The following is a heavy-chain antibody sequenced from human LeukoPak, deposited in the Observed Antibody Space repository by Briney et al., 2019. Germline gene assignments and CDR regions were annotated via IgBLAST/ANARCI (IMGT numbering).Heavy chain of an antibody. CDR2: INHSGST. J-gene: IGHJ6*03. CDR3: ARGRAAAGNSRYYMDV. CDR1: GFTFSSYS. V-gene: IGHV4-34*01. D-gene: IGHD6-13*01. Sequence: GSLRLSCAASGFTFSSYSMNWVRQPPGKGLEWIGEINHSGSTNYNPSLKSRVTISVDTSKNQFSLKLSSVTAADTAVYYCARGRAAAGNSRYYMDVWGKGTTVTVSS.